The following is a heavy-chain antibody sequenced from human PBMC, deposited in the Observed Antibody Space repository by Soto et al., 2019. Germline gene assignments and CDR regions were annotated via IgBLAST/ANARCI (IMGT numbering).Heavy chain of an antibody. Sequence: SETLSLTCDVSGDSISSDNWWSWVRQPPGKGLEWIGEIYHSGSTNYNPSLKSRVTISVDKSKNQFSLKLNSVTAADTAVYHCARDLGIAVAARRSFDIWGQGTMVTVSS. CDR2: IYHSGST. CDR3: ARDLGIAVAARRSFDI. CDR1: GDSISSDNW. D-gene: IGHD6-19*01. J-gene: IGHJ3*02. V-gene: IGHV4-4*02.